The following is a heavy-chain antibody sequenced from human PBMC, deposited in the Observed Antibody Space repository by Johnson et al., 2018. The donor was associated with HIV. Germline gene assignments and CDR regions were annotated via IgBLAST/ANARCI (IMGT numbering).Heavy chain of an antibody. D-gene: IGHD6-6*01. CDR3: AKDSNRWEQLAYAFDI. CDR1: GFTFSTYD. Sequence: EVQLVESGGGVVQPGRSLRLSCAASGFTFSTYDMHWVRQTTGKRLEWVSAIGTAGDTYYPGSVKGRFTISRDNSKNTLYLQMNSLRADDTAVYYCAKDSNRWEQLAYAFDIWGQGTMVTVSS. V-gene: IGHV3-13*01. J-gene: IGHJ3*02. CDR2: IGTAGDT.